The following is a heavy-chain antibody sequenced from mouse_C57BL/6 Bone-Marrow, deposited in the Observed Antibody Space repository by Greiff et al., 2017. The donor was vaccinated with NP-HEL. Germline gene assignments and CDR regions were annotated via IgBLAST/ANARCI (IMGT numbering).Heavy chain of an antibody. J-gene: IGHJ1*03. Sequence: EVQRVESGGGLVQPGGSLKLSCAASGFTFSDYYMYWVRQTPEKRLEWVAYISNGGGSTYYPDTVKGRFTISRDNAKNTLYLQMSRLKSEDTAMYYCARPSLWYFEVWGTGTTVTVSS. CDR3: ARPSLWYFEV. CDR1: GFTFSDYY. CDR2: ISNGGGST. V-gene: IGHV5-12*01.